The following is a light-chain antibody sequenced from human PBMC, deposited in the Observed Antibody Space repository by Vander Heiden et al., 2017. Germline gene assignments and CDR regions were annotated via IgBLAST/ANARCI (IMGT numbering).Light chain of an antibody. J-gene: IGLJ2*01. CDR2: DNI. CDR3: QSYDSSLGGHVV. CDR1: TSTIGAGYD. V-gene: IGLV1-40*01. Sequence: QSVLTQPPPVAGAPRQRVTTTGTGSTSTIGAGYDVHWYQQLPGTAPKRRIYDNINRPSGVPDRFSGSKSGTSASLAITGLQAEDEADYYCQSYDSSLGGHVVFGGGTKLTVL.